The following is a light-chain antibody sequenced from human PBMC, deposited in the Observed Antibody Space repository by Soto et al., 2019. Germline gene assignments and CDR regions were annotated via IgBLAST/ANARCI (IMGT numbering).Light chain of an antibody. CDR1: RDITDY. CDR2: DAS. CDR3: QQFDNVPLT. Sequence: DTQRTQSPSSLSASVGDRVAITCQASRDITDYLNWYQQKPGKAPKLLIYDASKLETGVPSRFSGSGSGTDFTLTITSLQTEDIATYYCQQFDNVPLTFGGGTKVDIK. J-gene: IGKJ4*01. V-gene: IGKV1-33*01.